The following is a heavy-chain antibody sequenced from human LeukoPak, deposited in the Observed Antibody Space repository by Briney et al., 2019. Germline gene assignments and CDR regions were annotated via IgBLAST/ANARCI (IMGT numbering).Heavy chain of an antibody. CDR3: ARHRAFDI. Sequence: NPSETLSLTCTVSGGSISSSGYCWGWIRQPPGKGLEWIGSIDYSGNTNYNPSLKSRVTIAVDMSKNQFSLKLSSVTAADTAVYYCARHRAFDIWGQGTMVTVSS. CDR2: IDYSGNT. CDR1: GGSISSSGYC. V-gene: IGHV4-39*01. J-gene: IGHJ3*02.